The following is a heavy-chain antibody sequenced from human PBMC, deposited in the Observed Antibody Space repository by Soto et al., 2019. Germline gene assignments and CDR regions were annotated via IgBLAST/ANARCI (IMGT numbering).Heavy chain of an antibody. V-gene: IGHV2-5*02. CDR2: IYWDDDE. Sequence: QITLKESGPTLVKPTQTLTLTCTFSGFSLSTSGVGVAWIRQPPGKALEWLALIYWDDDERYSPSLRSRLTITKDTSKNQVVLTMTNMDPVDTATYYCAHKGGRGAAMDVWGQGTTATVSS. CDR3: AHKGGRGAAMDV. CDR1: GFSLSTSGVG. J-gene: IGHJ6*02. D-gene: IGHD2-15*01.